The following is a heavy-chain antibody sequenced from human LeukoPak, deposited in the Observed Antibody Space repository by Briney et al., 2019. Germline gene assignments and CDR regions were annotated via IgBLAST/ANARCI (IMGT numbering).Heavy chain of an antibody. CDR2: IYYSGST. CDR1: GGSISSYY. J-gene: IGHJ3*02. D-gene: IGHD4-23*01. CDR3: ARLSRTVGRDAFDI. V-gene: IGHV4-59*01. Sequence: SETLSLTCTVSGGSISSYYCSWIRQPPGKGPEWIGYIYYSGSTNYNPSLKSRVTISVDTSKNQFSLKLSSVTAADTAVYYCARLSRTVGRDAFDIWGQGTMVTVSS.